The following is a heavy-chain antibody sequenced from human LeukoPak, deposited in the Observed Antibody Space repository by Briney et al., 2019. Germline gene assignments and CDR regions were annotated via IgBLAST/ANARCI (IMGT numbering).Heavy chain of an antibody. CDR3: ARSQSYFDY. J-gene: IGHJ4*02. CDR1: GYTFTSYD. CDR2: ISAYNGNT. V-gene: IGHV1-18*01. Sequence: ASVKVSCKASGYTFTSYDINWVRQATGQGLEWMAWISAYNGNTNYAQKLQGRVTMTTDTSTSTAYMELRSLRSDDTAVYYCARSQSYFDYWGQGTLVTVSS.